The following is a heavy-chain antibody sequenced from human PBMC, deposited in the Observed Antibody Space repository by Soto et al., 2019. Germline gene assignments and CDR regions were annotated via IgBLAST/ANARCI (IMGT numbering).Heavy chain of an antibody. D-gene: IGHD3-3*01. J-gene: IGHJ5*02. CDR1: GFTFSSYE. CDR3: ARDSRRSAIFGVAIAPFDP. Sequence: PGGSLRLSCAASGFTFSSYEMNWVRQSPGKGLEWVSYISSSGSTIYYADSVKGRFTISRDNAKNSLYLQMNSLRAEDTAVYYCARDSRRSAIFGVAIAPFDPWGQGTLVTVSS. CDR2: ISSSGSTI. V-gene: IGHV3-48*03.